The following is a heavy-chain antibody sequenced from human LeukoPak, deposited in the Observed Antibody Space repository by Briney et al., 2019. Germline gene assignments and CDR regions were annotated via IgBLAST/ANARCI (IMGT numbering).Heavy chain of an antibody. D-gene: IGHD3-16*01. CDR2: ISGSGGST. CDR3: AKDTSLRHYDVWGSSPAFDY. J-gene: IGHJ4*02. V-gene: IGHV3-23*01. Sequence: GGSLRLSCAASGFTFADYPMSWVRQAPGKGLEWVSGISGSGGSTYYADPVKGRFTISRDNSKNTLYLQMNSLRAEDTAVYYCAKDTSLRHYDVWGSSPAFDYWGQGTLVTVSS. CDR1: GFTFADYP.